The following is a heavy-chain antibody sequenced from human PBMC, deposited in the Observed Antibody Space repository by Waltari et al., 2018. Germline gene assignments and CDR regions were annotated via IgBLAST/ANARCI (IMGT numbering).Heavy chain of an antibody. CDR2: IYYSGST. V-gene: IGHV4-59*01. CDR1: GGSISSYY. CDR3: ARVGSGWKYYFDY. D-gene: IGHD6-19*01. Sequence: LTCTVSGGSISSYYWSWIRQPPGKGLEWIGYIYYSGSTNYNPSLKSRVTISVDTSKNQFSLKLSSVTAADTAVYYCARVGSGWKYYFDYWGQGTLVTVSS. J-gene: IGHJ4*02.